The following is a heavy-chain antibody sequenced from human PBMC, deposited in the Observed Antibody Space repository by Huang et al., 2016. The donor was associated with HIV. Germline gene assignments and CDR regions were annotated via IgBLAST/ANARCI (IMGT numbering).Heavy chain of an antibody. CDR1: GFTFSSYG. V-gene: IGHV3-30*02. CDR3: AKVTLGFDY. Sequence: QVQLVESGGGVVQPGGSLRLSCATSGFTFSSYGMHWVRQAPGLGLEWVAFIQYDGTKKYYADSVKCRFNISRDKSKNMLHLQMNNLRVEDTAAYFCAKVTLGFDYWGQGTWVTVSS. D-gene: IGHD2-15*01. J-gene: IGHJ4*02. CDR2: IQYDGTKK.